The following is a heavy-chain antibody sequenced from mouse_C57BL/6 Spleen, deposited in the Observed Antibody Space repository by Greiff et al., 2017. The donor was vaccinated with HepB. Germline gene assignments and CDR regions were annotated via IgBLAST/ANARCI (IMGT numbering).Heavy chain of an antibody. V-gene: IGHV1-80*01. CDR3: ARGGLLTDYFDY. Sequence: VQLVESGAELVKPGASVKISCKASGYAFSSYWMNWVKQRPGKGLEWIGQIYPGDGDTNYNGKFKGKATLTADKSSSTAYMQLSSLTSEDSAVYFCARGGLLTDYFDYWGQGTTLTVSS. J-gene: IGHJ2*01. CDR1: GYAFSSYW. CDR2: IYPGDGDT.